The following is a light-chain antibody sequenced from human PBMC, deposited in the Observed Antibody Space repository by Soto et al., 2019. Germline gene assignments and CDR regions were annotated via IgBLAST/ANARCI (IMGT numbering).Light chain of an antibody. J-gene: IGKJ1*01. CDR3: QQYYTSPWT. CDR1: QSINSW. V-gene: IGKV1-5*01. CDR2: DAS. Sequence: DIQMTQSPSTLSASVGDRVTITCRASQSINSWLAWYQQKPGKAPNLLIYDASTLESGVPPRFSGSGSGTEFTLTIRRLQPDDFAIYYFQQYYTSPWTFGQGTKVEIK.